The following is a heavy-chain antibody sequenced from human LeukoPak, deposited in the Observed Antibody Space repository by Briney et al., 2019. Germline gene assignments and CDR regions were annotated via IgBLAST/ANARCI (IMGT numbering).Heavy chain of an antibody. Sequence: GGSLRLSCAASGFTFSDYYMSWIRQAPGKGLEWVSYISSSGSTIYYADSVKGRFTISRDNAKNSLYLQMNSLRAEDTAVYYCATDLESPDSAYYYMDVWGKGTTVIVSS. CDR3: ATDLESPDSAYYYMDV. D-gene: IGHD2-2*01. CDR1: GFTFSDYY. J-gene: IGHJ6*03. V-gene: IGHV3-11*01. CDR2: ISSSGSTI.